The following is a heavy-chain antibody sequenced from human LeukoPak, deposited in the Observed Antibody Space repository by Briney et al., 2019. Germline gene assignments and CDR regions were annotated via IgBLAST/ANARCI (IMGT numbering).Heavy chain of an antibody. J-gene: IGHJ4*02. V-gene: IGHV4-59*01. CDR2: IYYSGST. CDR3: ARAPEVPRFDY. Sequence: SETLSLTCTVSGGSISSYYWSWIRQPPGKGLEWIGYIYYSGSTNYNPSLKSRVTISVDTSKNQFSLKLSSVTAADTAVYYCARAPEVPRFDYWGQGTLVTVSS. CDR1: GGSISSYY.